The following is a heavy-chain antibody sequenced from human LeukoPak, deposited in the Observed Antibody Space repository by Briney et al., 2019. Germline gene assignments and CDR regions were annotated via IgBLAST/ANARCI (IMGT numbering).Heavy chain of an antibody. Sequence: GGSLRLSCAASGFTFSSYSMNWVRQAPGKGLEWVSYISSSSSTIYYADSVKGRFTISRDNAKNSLYLQMNSLRAEDTAVYYCARYCSSTSCYAYGMDVWGQGTTVTVSS. D-gene: IGHD2-2*01. V-gene: IGHV3-48*01. CDR3: ARYCSSTSCYAYGMDV. CDR1: GFTFSSYS. J-gene: IGHJ6*02. CDR2: ISSSSSTI.